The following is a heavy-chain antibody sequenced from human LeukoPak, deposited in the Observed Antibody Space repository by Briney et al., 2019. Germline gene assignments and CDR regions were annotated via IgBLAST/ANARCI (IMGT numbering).Heavy chain of an antibody. CDR1: GFIFSSYA. Sequence: GGSLRLSCAASGFIFSSYAMSWVRQAPGKGLEGVSTISGSGCSTYYAHSVKGRFTLSRDNSKNTVDVQMNSLRAEDTAVYYCAKDPSCINDVCHGDFDYWGQGTLVSVSS. J-gene: IGHJ4*02. CDR3: AKDPSCINDVCHGDFDY. V-gene: IGHV3-23*01. CDR2: ISGSGCST. D-gene: IGHD2-8*01.